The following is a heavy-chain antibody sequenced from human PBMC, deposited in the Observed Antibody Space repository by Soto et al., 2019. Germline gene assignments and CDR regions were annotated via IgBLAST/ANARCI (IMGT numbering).Heavy chain of an antibody. V-gene: IGHV4-34*01. D-gene: IGHD6-13*01. J-gene: IGHJ4*02. CDR1: GGSFSGYY. Sequence: PSETLSLTCAVYGGSFSGYYWSWIRQPPGKGLEWIGEINHSGSTNYNPSLKSRVTISVDTSKNQFSLKLSSVTAADTAVYYCARATYSSSWSGFGYWGQGTLVTV. CDR2: INHSGST. CDR3: ARATYSSSWSGFGY.